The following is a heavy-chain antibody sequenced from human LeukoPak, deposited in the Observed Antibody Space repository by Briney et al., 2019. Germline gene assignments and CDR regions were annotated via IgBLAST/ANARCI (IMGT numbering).Heavy chain of an antibody. D-gene: IGHD3-10*01. V-gene: IGHV4-59*08. CDR2: IYYSGST. J-gene: IGHJ2*01. CDR1: GGSISSYY. Sequence: TSETLSLTCTVSGGSISSYYWSWIRQPPGKGLEWIGYIYYSGSTNYNPSLKSRVTISVDTSKNQFSLKLSSMTAADTAVYYCAGGSLITMIRGLNSFQGYFDFWGRGNLVTVSS. CDR3: AGGSLITMIRGLNSFQGYFDF.